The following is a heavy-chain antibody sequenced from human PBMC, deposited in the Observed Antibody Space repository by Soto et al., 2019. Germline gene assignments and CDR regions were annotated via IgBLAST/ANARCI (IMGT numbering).Heavy chain of an antibody. D-gene: IGHD2-2*01. CDR3: ARDPRSSTSHYYMDV. J-gene: IGHJ6*03. Sequence: GGSLRLSCAASGFTFSSYWMSWVRQAPGKGLEWVANIKQDGSEKYYVDSVKGRFTTSRDNAKNSLYLQMNSLRAEDTAVYYCARDPRSSTSHYYMDVWGKGTTVTVSS. CDR1: GFTFSSYW. CDR2: IKQDGSEK. V-gene: IGHV3-7*01.